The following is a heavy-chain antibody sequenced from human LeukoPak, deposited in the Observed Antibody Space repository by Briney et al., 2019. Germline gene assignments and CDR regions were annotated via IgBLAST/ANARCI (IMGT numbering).Heavy chain of an antibody. V-gene: IGHV1-69*04. D-gene: IGHD3-10*01. J-gene: IGHJ4*02. CDR1: GGTFSSYA. CDR3: ARDRGDSNAPFDC. Sequence: SVKVSCKASGGTFSSYAISWVRQAPGQGLEWMGRIIPILGIANYAQKFQGRVTITADKSTSTAYMELSSLRSEDTAVYYCARDRGDSNAPFDCWGQGTLVTVSS. CDR2: IIPILGIA.